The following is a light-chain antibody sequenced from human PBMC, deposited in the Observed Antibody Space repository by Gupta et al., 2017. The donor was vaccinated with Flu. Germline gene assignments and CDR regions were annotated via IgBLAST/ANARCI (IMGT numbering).Light chain of an antibody. CDR3: QSYDRNNRFWV. CDR1: SGSIASNY. V-gene: IGLV6-57*02. Sequence: TSYCTSSSGSIASNYVQWYQQRPGSAPTTVIYEDKQKPSGVPDRYSGTIDDSSNSASLTISGLRTEDEADYYCQSYDRNNRFWVFGGGTKLTVL. J-gene: IGLJ3*02. CDR2: EDK.